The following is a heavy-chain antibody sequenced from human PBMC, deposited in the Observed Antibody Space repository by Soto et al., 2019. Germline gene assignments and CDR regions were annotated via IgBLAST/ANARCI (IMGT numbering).Heavy chain of an antibody. Sequence: PGESLKISCKGSGYSFTSYWIGWVRQMPGKGLEWVGIIYPGDSDTRYSPSFQGQVTISADKSISTAYLQWSSLKASDTAMYYCARQGHYDYVWGSYRSFDYWGQGTLVTVSS. J-gene: IGHJ4*02. CDR1: GYSFTSYW. CDR3: ARQGHYDYVWGSYRSFDY. D-gene: IGHD3-16*02. V-gene: IGHV5-51*01. CDR2: IYPGDSDT.